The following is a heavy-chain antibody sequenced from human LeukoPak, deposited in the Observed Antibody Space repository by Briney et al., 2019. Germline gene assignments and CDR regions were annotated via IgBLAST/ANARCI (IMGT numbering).Heavy chain of an antibody. J-gene: IGHJ3*02. CDR2: IIPIFGTA. CDR3: ARGSENYYDSSGLSPDAFDI. V-gene: IGHV1-69*13. Sequence: SVKVSCKASGGTFSSYAISWVRQAPGQGLEWMGGIIPIFGTANYAQKFQGRVTITADESTSTAYMELSSLRSEDTAVYYCARGSENYYDSSGLSPDAFDIWGQGTMVTASS. D-gene: IGHD3-22*01. CDR1: GGTFSSYA.